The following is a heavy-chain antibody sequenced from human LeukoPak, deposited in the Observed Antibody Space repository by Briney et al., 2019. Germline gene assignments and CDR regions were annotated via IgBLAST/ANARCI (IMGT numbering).Heavy chain of an antibody. Sequence: ASVKVSFKASGYTFLSYGMSWVRQAPGQGLEWMGWISAYSGDRRYARKFQGRVTLTTDSSTNTAYMELGSLTSDDTAVYYCARGGNYDSPLDSWGQGSPVIVSS. CDR1: GYTFLSYG. CDR2: ISAYSGDR. J-gene: IGHJ5*01. V-gene: IGHV1-18*01. CDR3: ARGGNYDSPLDS. D-gene: IGHD5-12*01.